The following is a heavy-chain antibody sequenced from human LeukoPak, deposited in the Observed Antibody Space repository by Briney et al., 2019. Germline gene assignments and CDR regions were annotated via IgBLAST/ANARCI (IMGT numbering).Heavy chain of an antibody. D-gene: IGHD2-8*01. V-gene: IGHV1-69*13. J-gene: IGHJ4*02. CDR2: IIPIFGTA. CDR3: ARDFYCTNGVCYGGPFDY. CDR1: GGTFSSYA. Sequence: ASVRVSCKASGGTFSSYAISWVRQAPGQGLEWMEWIIPIFGTANYAQKFQGRVTITADESTSTAYMEPSSLRSEDTAVYYCARDFYCTNGVCYGGPFDYWGQGTLVTVSS.